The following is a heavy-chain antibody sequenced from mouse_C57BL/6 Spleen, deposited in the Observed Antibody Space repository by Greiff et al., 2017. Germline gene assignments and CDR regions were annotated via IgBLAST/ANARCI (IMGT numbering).Heavy chain of an antibody. CDR3: ARWGGNYAWFAY. CDR1: GYTFTDYY. Sequence: EVQLQQSGPELVKPGASVKISCKASGYTFTDYYMNWVKQSHGKSLEWIGDINPNNGGTSYNQKFKGKATLTVDKSSSTAYMELRSLTSEDSAVYYCARWGGNYAWFAYWGQGTLVTVSA. V-gene: IGHV1-26*01. D-gene: IGHD2-1*01. J-gene: IGHJ3*01. CDR2: INPNNGGT.